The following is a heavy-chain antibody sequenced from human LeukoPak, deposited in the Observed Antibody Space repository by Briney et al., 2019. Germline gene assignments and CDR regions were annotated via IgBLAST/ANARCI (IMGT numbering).Heavy chain of an antibody. CDR3: ARANTRVVTAIDWYFDL. V-gene: IGHV4-59*08. CDR1: GGSISSYY. D-gene: IGHD2-21*02. Sequence: ASETLSLTCTVSGGSISSYYWSWIRQPPGKGLEWIGYIYYSGSTNYNPSLKSRVTISLDTSKNQFSLKLSSVTAADTAVYYCARANTRVVTAIDWYFDLWGRGTLVTVSS. J-gene: IGHJ2*01. CDR2: IYYSGST.